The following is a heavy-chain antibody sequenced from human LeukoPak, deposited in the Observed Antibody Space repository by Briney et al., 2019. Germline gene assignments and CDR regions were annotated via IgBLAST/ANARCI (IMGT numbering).Heavy chain of an antibody. J-gene: IGHJ3*02. CDR3: ARMYSSSWLFRDDAFDI. V-gene: IGHV1-69*13. CDR1: GYSFSNYG. Sequence: SVKVSCKASGYSFSNYGISWLRQAPGHPGQGLEWMGGIIPIFGTANYAQKFQGRVTITADESTSTAYMELSSLRSEDTAVYYCARMYSSSWLFRDDAFDIWGQGTMVTVSS. CDR2: IIPIFGTA. D-gene: IGHD6-13*01.